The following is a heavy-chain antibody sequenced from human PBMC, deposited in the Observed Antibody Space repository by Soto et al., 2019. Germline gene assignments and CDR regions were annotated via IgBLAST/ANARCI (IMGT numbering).Heavy chain of an antibody. CDR1: GGSISRYY. Sequence: SETLSLTCTVSGGSISRYYWNWIRQPPGKGLEWNGYIYYSGSTNYNPSLKSRVTISVDTSKNQFSLKLSPVTAADTAVYYCARDPGSGSYYGWFDPWGQGTLVTVSS. J-gene: IGHJ5*02. CDR3: ARDPGSGSYYGWFDP. D-gene: IGHD3-10*01. V-gene: IGHV4-59*01. CDR2: IYYSGST.